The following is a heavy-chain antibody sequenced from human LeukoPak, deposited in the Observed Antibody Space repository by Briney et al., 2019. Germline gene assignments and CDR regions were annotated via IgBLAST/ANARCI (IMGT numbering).Heavy chain of an antibody. V-gene: IGHV4-61*05. J-gene: IGHJ5*02. CDR3: ARSVHSSSWEAYNWFDP. Sequence: PSETLSLTCTVSGGSISSSSYYWGWIRQPPGKGLEWIGYIYYSGSTNYNPSLKSRVTISVDTSKNQFSLKLSSVTAADTAVYYCARSVHSSSWEAYNWFDPWGQGTLVTVSS. CDR1: GGSISSSSYY. CDR2: IYYSGST. D-gene: IGHD6-13*01.